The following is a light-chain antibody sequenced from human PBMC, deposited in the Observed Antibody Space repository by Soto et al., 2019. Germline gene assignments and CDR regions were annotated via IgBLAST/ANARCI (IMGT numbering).Light chain of an antibody. Sequence: QSVLTQPPSASGTPGQRVTISCSGSSSNIGSNTVNWYQQLPGTAPKLLIYSNNQRPSGVPDRFSGSKSGTSASLAISGLESEDEADSYCAAWDDSLNGVVFGGGTKVPVL. V-gene: IGLV1-44*01. J-gene: IGLJ2*01. CDR3: AAWDDSLNGVV. CDR2: SNN. CDR1: SSNIGSNT.